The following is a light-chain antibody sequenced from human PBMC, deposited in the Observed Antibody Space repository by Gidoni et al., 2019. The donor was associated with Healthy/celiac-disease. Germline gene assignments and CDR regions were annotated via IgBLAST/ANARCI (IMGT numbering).Light chain of an antibody. CDR2: GAS. J-gene: IGKJ4*01. CDR1: QSVSSSF. V-gene: IGKV3-20*01. Sequence: ELVLPQSPGTLSLSPGERATLSGRASQSVSSSFLAGYQQKPGQAPRLLSDGASSRATGIPDRFSGSGSGTDFTLTISRLEPEDVAVYYCQQYGSSPPLTFGGGTKVEIK. CDR3: QQYGSSPPLT.